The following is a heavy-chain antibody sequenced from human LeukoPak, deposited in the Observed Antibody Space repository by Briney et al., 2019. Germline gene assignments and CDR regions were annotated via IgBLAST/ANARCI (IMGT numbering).Heavy chain of an antibody. Sequence: GSLRLSCAASGLTFSSYAMHWVRQAPGKGLEWVAVISYDGSNKYYANSVKGRFTISRDNSKNTLYLQMNSLRAEDTAVYYCAREDYGSGRSYYYYGMDVWGKGTTVTVSS. D-gene: IGHD3-10*01. CDR2: ISYDGSNK. CDR3: AREDYGSGRSYYYYGMDV. V-gene: IGHV3-30*04. CDR1: GLTFSSYA. J-gene: IGHJ6*04.